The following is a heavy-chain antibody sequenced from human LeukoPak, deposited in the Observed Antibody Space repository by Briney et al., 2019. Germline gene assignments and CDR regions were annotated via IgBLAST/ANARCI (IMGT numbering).Heavy chain of an antibody. CDR2: ISYDGRNK. CDR3: AREHIATAGNNWFDP. J-gene: IGHJ5*02. Sequence: GGSLRLYCAASGFTFSDYAIHWVRQAPGKGLEWVAVISYDGRNKYYADSVKGRFTISRDNSKNTLFLQMNSLRAEDTAVYYCAREHIATAGNNWFDPWGQGTLVTVSS. CDR1: GFTFSDYA. V-gene: IGHV3-30*04. D-gene: IGHD6-13*01.